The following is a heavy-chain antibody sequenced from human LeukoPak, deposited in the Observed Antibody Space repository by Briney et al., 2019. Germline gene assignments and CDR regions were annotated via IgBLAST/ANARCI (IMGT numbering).Heavy chain of an antibody. CDR3: ARNNGMDV. Sequence: QSGGSLRLSCAASGFALSSHWMTWVRQVPGRGPEWVANVNRDGSETYYLDSVKGRFTISKDNAKNSLYLQMNSLRAEDTALYHCARNNGMDVWGQETTVIVSS. V-gene: IGHV3-7*03. J-gene: IGHJ6*02. CDR2: VNRDGSET. CDR1: GFALSSHW.